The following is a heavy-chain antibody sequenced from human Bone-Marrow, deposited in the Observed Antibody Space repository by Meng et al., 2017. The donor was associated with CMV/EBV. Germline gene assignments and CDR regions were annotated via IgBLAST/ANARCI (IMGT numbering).Heavy chain of an antibody. Sequence: SGPTLVKPTQTLTLTCTFSGFSRNTSGVSVGWIRHPPGKDLEWLALIDWNDDERYSPSLNSRLTVTKDTSTNPVVLTLTNMGAVDTATYFCAHAYDDCWSGYCLGAFDIWGQGTLVTVSS. J-gene: IGHJ3*02. CDR1: GFSRNTSGVS. CDR2: IDWNDDE. V-gene: IGHV2-5*01. D-gene: IGHD3-3*01. CDR3: AHAYDDCWSGYCLGAFDI.